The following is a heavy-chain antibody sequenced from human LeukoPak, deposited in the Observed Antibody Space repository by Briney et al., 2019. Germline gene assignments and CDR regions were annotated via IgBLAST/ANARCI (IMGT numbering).Heavy chain of an antibody. CDR1: GYSISSSNW. CDR2: IYYSGST. V-gene: IGHV4-28*01. CDR3: GGIAAAGYAFDI. Sequence: SDTLSLTCAVSGYSISSSNWWGWIRQPPGKGLEWIGYIYYSGSTYYNPSLKSRVTMSVDTSKNQFSLKLSSVTAVDTAVYYCGGIAAAGYAFDIWGQGTMVTVS. D-gene: IGHD6-13*01. J-gene: IGHJ3*02.